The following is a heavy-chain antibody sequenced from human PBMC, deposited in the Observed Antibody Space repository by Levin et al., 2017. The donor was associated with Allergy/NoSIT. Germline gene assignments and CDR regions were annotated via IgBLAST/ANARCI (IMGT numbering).Heavy chain of an antibody. CDR2: IKQDGSEK. D-gene: IGHD4-17*01. CDR1: GFTFSSYW. Sequence: GESLKISCAASGFTFSSYWMSWVRQAPGKGLGWVANIKQDGSEKYYVDSVKGRFTISRDNAKNSLYLQMNSLSAEDTAVYYCAIDYGDYFDYWGQGTLVTVSS. V-gene: IGHV3-7*01. J-gene: IGHJ4*02. CDR3: AIDYGDYFDY.